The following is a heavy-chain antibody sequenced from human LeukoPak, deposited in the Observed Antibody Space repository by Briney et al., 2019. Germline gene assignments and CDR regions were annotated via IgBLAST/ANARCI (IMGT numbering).Heavy chain of an antibody. V-gene: IGHV3-23*01. CDR2: ISGTGYNT. D-gene: IGHD3-10*01. CDR1: GFTFRNCA. Sequence: PGGSLRLSCAASGFTFRNCAMSWVRQAPGKGLEWVSGISGTGYNTYYADSVKGRFTIARDNSKNTLYLQMNSLGAEDTPVYYCAKHVSGSLFYFDYWGQRTLVTVSS. CDR3: AKHVSGSLFYFDY. J-gene: IGHJ4*02.